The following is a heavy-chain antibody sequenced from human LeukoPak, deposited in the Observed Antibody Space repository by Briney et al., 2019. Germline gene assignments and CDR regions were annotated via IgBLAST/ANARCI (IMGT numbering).Heavy chain of an antibody. V-gene: IGHV1-2*02. J-gene: IGHJ4*02. CDR2: INPNSGGT. Sequence: ASVKVSCKASGYTFTGYYMHWVRQAPGQGLEWMGWINPNSGGTNYAQKFQGRVTMTRDTSISTAYMELSRLRSDDTAVYYCAKAPVGYCSGGSCYWDYWGQGTLVTVSS. CDR3: AKAPVGYCSGGSCYWDY. D-gene: IGHD2-15*01. CDR1: GYTFTGYY.